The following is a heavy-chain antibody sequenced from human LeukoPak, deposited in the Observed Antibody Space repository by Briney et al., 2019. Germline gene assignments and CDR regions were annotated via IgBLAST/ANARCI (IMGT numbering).Heavy chain of an antibody. CDR2: IYHSGST. CDR3: ARDNSIVGATSTDY. Sequence: SETLSLTCTVSGGSISSYYWSWIRQPPGKGLEWIGSIYHSGSTYYNPSLKSRVTISVDTSKNQFSLKLSSVTAADTAVYYCARDNSIVGATSTDYWGQGTLVTVSS. D-gene: IGHD1-26*01. CDR1: GGSISSYY. V-gene: IGHV4-38-2*02. J-gene: IGHJ4*02.